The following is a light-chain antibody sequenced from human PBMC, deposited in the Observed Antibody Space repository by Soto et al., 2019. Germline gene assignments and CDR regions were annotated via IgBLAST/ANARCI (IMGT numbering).Light chain of an antibody. J-gene: IGLJ1*01. Sequence: QSALTQPRSVSGSPGQSVTISCTGTSSDVGAYNYVSWYQQHPAKAPNLMIYDVSKRPSGVPDRFSGSKSGNTASLTISGLQAEDEGDYYCCSYTYSAYVFGTGTKLTVL. CDR2: DVS. CDR3: CSYTYSAYV. V-gene: IGLV2-11*01. CDR1: SSDVGAYNY.